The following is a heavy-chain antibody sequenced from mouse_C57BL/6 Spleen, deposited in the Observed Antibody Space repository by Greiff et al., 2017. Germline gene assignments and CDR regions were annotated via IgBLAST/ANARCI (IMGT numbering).Heavy chain of an antibody. CDR1: GFTFTSYW. CDR3: ARRGTTVVAGDY. CDR2: IDPSDSYT. V-gene: IGHV1-69*01. J-gene: IGHJ4*01. D-gene: IGHD1-1*01. Sequence: QVQLQQPGAELVMPGASVKLSCKASGFTFTSYWMHWVKQRPGQGLEWIGEIDPSDSYTNYNQKFKGKSTLTVDKSSSTAYMQLSSLTSEDSAVYYGARRGTTVVAGDYWGQGTSVTVSS.